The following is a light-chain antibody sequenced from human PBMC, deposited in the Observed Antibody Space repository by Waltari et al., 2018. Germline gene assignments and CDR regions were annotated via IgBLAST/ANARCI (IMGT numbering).Light chain of an antibody. Sequence: QSALTQPASVSGSPGQSITISCTGTSSDVGGCNYVPWYHPHPGKAPKLILYDVGKRPSGASNRFSGSKSGNTASLTISGLQAEDEADYYCSSYTSSSTYVFGTGTKVTVL. CDR3: SSYTSSSTYV. J-gene: IGLJ1*01. V-gene: IGLV2-14*01. CDR1: SSDVGGCNY. CDR2: DVG.